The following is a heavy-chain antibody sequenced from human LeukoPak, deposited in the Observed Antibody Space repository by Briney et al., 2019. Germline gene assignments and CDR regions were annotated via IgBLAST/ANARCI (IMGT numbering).Heavy chain of an antibody. J-gene: IGHJ3*02. V-gene: IGHV3-30*03. CDR3: ARENEYSSSPDAFDI. CDR2: ISYDGSNK. CDR1: GFTFSDYY. D-gene: IGHD6-6*01. Sequence: GGSLRLSCAASGFTFSDYYMSWIRQAPGKGLEWVAVISYDGSNKYYADSVKGRFTISRDNPKNTLYLQMNSLRAEDTAVYYCARENEYSSSPDAFDIWGQGTMVTVSS.